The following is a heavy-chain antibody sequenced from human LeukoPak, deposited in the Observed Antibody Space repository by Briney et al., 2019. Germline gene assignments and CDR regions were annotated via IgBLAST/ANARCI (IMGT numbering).Heavy chain of an antibody. Sequence: PGGSLRLSCAASGFTFSSYWMVWVRQAPGKGLVWVSRIIDDGSSTSYADSVKGRFTISRDNAKNTLFLQMNSLRDEDTAVYYCARGRGCSGGSCPFYYYYMDVWGTGTTVTVSS. CDR2: IIDDGSST. D-gene: IGHD2-15*01. V-gene: IGHV3-74*01. CDR3: ARGRGCSGGSCPFYYYYMDV. J-gene: IGHJ6*03. CDR1: GFTFSSYW.